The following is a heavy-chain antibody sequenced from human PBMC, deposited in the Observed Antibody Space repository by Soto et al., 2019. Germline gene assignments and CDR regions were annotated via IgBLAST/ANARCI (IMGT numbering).Heavy chain of an antibody. D-gene: IGHD1-1*01. CDR1: GGSFSGYY. CDR2: INHSGST. Sequence: SETLSLTCAVYGGSFSGYYWSWIRQPPGKGLEWIGEINHSGSTNYNPSLKSRVTISVDTSKNQFSLKLSSVTAADTAVYYCVSLQLERHDFDYWGQGTLVTVSS. V-gene: IGHV4-34*01. J-gene: IGHJ4*02. CDR3: VSLQLERHDFDY.